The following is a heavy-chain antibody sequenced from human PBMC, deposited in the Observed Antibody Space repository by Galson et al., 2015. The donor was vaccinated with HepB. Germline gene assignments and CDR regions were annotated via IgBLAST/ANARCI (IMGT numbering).Heavy chain of an antibody. D-gene: IGHD3-10*01. V-gene: IGHV3-30*18. J-gene: IGHJ4*02. Sequence: SLRLSCAASGFTFSSYGMHWVRQAPGKGLEWVAVISYDGSNKYYADSVKGRFTISRDNSKNTLYLQMNSLRAEDTAVYYCAKDQGYYGSGEFDYWGQGTLVTVSS. CDR1: GFTFSSYG. CDR3: AKDQGYYGSGEFDY. CDR2: ISYDGSNK.